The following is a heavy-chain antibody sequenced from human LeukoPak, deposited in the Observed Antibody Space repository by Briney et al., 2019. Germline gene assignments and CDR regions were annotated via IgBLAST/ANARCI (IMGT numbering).Heavy chain of an antibody. CDR3: SGGYCTNGVCYTGDY. Sequence: SETLSLTCAVSGYSISSGYYWGWIRQPPGKGLEWIGSIYHSGSTYYNPSLKSRVTISVDTSKNQFSLKLSSVTAADTAVYDCSGGYCTNGVCYTGDYWGQGTLVTVSS. CDR2: IYHSGST. D-gene: IGHD2-8*01. J-gene: IGHJ4*02. V-gene: IGHV4-38-2*01. CDR1: GYSISSGYY.